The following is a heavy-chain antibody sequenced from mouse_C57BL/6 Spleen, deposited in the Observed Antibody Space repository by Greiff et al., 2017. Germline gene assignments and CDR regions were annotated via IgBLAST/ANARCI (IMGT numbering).Heavy chain of an antibody. J-gene: IGHJ3*01. V-gene: IGHV1-69*01. CDR1: GYTFTSYW. D-gene: IGHD2-4*01. CDR2: IDPSDSYT. CDR3: ARSGYDYAPFAY. Sequence: QVQLQQPGAELVMPGASVKLSCKASGYTFTSYWMHWVKQRPGQGLEWIGEIDPSDSYTNYNQKFKGKSTLTVDKYSSTAYMQRSSLTSEDSAVYYCARSGYDYAPFAYWGQGTLVTVSA.